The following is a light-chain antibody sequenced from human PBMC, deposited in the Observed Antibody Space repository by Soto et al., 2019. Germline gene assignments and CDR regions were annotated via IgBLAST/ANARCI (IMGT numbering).Light chain of an antibody. V-gene: IGKV1-5*03. J-gene: IGKJ1*01. Sequence: DTQMTQSPSTLSGSVGDRVTITCRASQTISSWLAWYQQKPGKAPKLLIYKASTLKSGVPSRFSGSGSGTEFTLTISSLQPDDFATYYCQHYNSYSEAFGQGTKVDTK. CDR2: KAS. CDR1: QTISSW. CDR3: QHYNSYSEA.